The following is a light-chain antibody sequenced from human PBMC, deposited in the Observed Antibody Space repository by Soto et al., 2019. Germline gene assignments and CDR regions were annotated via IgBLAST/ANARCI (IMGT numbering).Light chain of an antibody. CDR2: GNS. Sequence: QSVLTQPPSVSGAPGQRVTISCTGSSSNIGAGYDVHWYQQLPGTAPKLLIYGNSNRPSGVPDRFSGSKSGTSASLAITGLQAEDEAEYYGRSYDSSLSGYVFGTGTKVTVL. V-gene: IGLV1-40*01. CDR3: RSYDSSLSGYV. CDR1: SSNIGAGYD. J-gene: IGLJ1*01.